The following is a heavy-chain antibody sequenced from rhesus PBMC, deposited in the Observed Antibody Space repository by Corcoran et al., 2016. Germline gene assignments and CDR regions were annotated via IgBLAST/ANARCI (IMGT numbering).Heavy chain of an antibody. Sequence: EVQLVESGGGLVQPGGSLRLSCAASGFTFSSSAMHWVRQASGKGLEWVGRIRSKSNNDETAYAASVKGRFTISRDDSKNTAYLQMNSLKIEDTAVYYCARYTWNSGFGYWGQGVLVTVSS. CDR2: IRSKSNNDET. CDR1: GFTFSSSA. J-gene: IGHJ4*01. V-gene: IGHV3-118*01. CDR3: ARYTWNSGFGY. D-gene: IGHD1-1-1*01.